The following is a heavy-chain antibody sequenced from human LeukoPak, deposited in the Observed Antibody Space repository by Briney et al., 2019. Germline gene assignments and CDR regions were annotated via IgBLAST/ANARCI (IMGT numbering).Heavy chain of an antibody. J-gene: IGHJ4*02. CDR2: IPYDGSNK. Sequence: GGSLRLSCAASGFTFSSYAMHWVRQAPGKGLEWVAVIPYDGSNKYYADSVKGRFTISRDNSKNTLYLQMNSLRAEDTAVYYCARLSLTNYYDSSGDYWGQGTLVTVSS. D-gene: IGHD3-22*01. CDR3: ARLSLTNYYDSSGDY. V-gene: IGHV3-30-3*01. CDR1: GFTFSSYA.